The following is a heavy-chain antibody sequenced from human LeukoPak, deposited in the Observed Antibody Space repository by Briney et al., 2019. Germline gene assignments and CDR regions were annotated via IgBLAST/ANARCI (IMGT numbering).Heavy chain of an antibody. CDR1: GYTFTSYG. CDR3: ARVPSPYSSGWYEVFDY. D-gene: IGHD6-19*01. CDR2: ISAYNGNT. J-gene: IGHJ4*02. Sequence: ASVKVSCKASGYTFTSYGISWVRQAPGQGLEWMGWISAYNGNTNYAQKLQGRVTMTTDTSTSTAYMELRSLRSDDTAVYYCARVPSPYSSGWYEVFDYWGREPWSPSPQ. V-gene: IGHV1-18*01.